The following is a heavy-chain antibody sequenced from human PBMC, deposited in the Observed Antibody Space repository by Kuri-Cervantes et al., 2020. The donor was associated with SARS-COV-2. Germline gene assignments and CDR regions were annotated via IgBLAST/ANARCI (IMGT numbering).Heavy chain of an antibody. Sequence: GESLKISCAASGFTFSSYAMAWVRQAPGKGLEWVSDISVSGGDTHYADSVRGRFTISRDNSKNTLYLQMNSLRAEDSALYYCAKVGLSSDYWGQGTLVTVSS. CDR1: GFTFSSYA. J-gene: IGHJ4*02. V-gene: IGHV3-23*01. CDR3: AKVGLSSDY. D-gene: IGHD2/OR15-2a*01. CDR2: ISVSGGDT.